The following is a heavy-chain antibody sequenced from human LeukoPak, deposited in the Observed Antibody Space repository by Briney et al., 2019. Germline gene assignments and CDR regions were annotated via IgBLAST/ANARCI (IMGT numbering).Heavy chain of an antibody. CDR1: GFTFSSYG. CDR2: ISYGGSNK. CDR3: ARHGSGRKYFDPLDY. D-gene: IGHD1-26*01. V-gene: IGHV3-30*03. J-gene: IGHJ4*02. Sequence: GGSLRLSCAASGFTFSSYGMHWVRQAPGKGLEWVAVISYGGSNKYYADSVKGRFTISRDNSKNTLYLQMNSLRAEDTAVYYCARHGSGRKYFDPLDYWGQGTLVTVSS.